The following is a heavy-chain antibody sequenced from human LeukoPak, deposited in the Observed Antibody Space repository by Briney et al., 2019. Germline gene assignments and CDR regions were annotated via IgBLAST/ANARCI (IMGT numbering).Heavy chain of an antibody. J-gene: IGHJ4*02. CDR2: ISYDGRNK. V-gene: IGHV3-30*04. D-gene: IGHD1-26*01. Sequence: GGSLRLSCAASGFTFSSYAMHWVRQAPGKGLEWVAVISYDGRNKYYADSVKGRFTISRDNSKNTLYLQMSSLRAEDTAVYYCARVEGVGATLNIDYWGQGTLVTVSS. CDR1: GFTFSSYA. CDR3: ARVEGVGATLNIDY.